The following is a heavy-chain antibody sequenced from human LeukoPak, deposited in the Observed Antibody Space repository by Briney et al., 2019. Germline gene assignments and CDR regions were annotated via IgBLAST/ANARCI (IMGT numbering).Heavy chain of an antibody. CDR2: IYYSGTA. V-gene: IGHV4-31*03. Sequence: SQTLSLTCTVSGGSISSGDFYWSWVRQHPEKGLEWIGYIYYSGTAYYNPSLKSRVTISVDTSKNQFSLKLSSVTAADTAVYYCARERPYCSGGSCYRRAYYFDYWGQGTLVTVSS. CDR1: GGSISSGDFY. D-gene: IGHD2-15*01. J-gene: IGHJ4*02. CDR3: ARERPYCSGGSCYRRAYYFDY.